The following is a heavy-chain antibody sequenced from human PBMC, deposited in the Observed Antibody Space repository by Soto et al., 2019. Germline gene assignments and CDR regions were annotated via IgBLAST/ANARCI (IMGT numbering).Heavy chain of an antibody. CDR3: ARDEVPDVQNDAFDI. J-gene: IGHJ3*02. CDR1: GYAFTTYH. CDR2: IGPSDGTT. Sequence: ASVKVSCKASGYAFTTYHMHWVRQAPGQGLEWIGMIGPSDGTTTYAQKLQGRVTMTRDTATSTVYMELSSLRSEDTAVYYCARDEVPDVQNDAFDIWGQGTMVTVSS. V-gene: IGHV1-46*04.